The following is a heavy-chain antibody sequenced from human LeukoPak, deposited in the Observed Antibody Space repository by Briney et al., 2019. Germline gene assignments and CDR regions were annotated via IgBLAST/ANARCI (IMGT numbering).Heavy chain of an antibody. J-gene: IGHJ3*02. Sequence: GGSLRLSCAASRFSFSNYAIHWVRQDSGRGLEWLAVISHDGINTYYADSVKGRFTISRDNSKNTLYLQLNSLRAEDTAVYYCARGQDTVVTSRDAFDIWGQGTMVTASS. D-gene: IGHD4-23*01. V-gene: IGHV3-30*03. CDR2: ISHDGINT. CDR1: RFSFSNYA. CDR3: ARGQDTVVTSRDAFDI.